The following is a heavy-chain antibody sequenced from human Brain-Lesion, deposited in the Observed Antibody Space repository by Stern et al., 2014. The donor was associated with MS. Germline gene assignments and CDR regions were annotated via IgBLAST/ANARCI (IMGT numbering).Heavy chain of an antibody. V-gene: IGHV3-7*01. J-gene: IGHJ5*02. D-gene: IGHD3-3*01. CDR3: ARIDRGNYDFWSGYYDYWFDP. CDR2: INKDGSDK. Sequence: VQLVESGGDLVQPGGSLRLSCVASGFTFSDYWLTWVRQAPGKGLQWVANINKDGSDKNYVDSVKGRFTISRDNAKNSLYLQMNSLRVDDTAVYYCARIDRGNYDFWSGYYDYWFDPWGQGTLVTVSS. CDR1: GFTFSDYW.